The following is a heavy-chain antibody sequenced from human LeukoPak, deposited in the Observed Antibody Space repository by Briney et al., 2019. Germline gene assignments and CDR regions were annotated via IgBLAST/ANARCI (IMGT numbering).Heavy chain of an antibody. CDR3: TTDAITFGGVIV. CDR2: IKSKTDGGTT. J-gene: IGHJ4*02. D-gene: IGHD3-16*02. V-gene: IGHV3-15*01. CDR1: GFTFSNAW. Sequence: GGSLRLSSAASGFTFSNAWMSWVRQAPGKGLEWVGRIKSKTDGGTTDYAAPVKGRFTISRDDSKNTLYLQMNSLKTEDTAVYYCTTDAITFGGVIVWGQGTLVTVSS.